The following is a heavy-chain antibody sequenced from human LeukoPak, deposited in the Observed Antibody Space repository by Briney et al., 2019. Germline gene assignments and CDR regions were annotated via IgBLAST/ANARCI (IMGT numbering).Heavy chain of an antibody. D-gene: IGHD3-3*01. V-gene: IGHV4-39*07. CDR2: IYYSGST. Sequence: SSETLSLTCTVSGGSISSSSYYWGWIRQPPGKGLEWIGSIYYSGSTYYNPSLKSRVTISVDTSKNQFSLKLSSVTAADTAVYYCARDYYDFWSGYYNWFDPWGQGTLVTVSS. CDR3: ARDYYDFWSGYYNWFDP. CDR1: GGSISSSSYY. J-gene: IGHJ5*02.